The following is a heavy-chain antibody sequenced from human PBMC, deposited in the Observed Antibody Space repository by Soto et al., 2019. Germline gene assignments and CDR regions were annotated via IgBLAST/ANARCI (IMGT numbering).Heavy chain of an antibody. V-gene: IGHV3-30-3*01. Sequence: PGGSLRLSCAASGITFSGYAMHWVRQAPGKGLEWVALISNDGSNKYYADSVKGRFTISRDNAKNTLFLQMNSLRAEDTAVYYCAKGGRSHMDVWGKGTTVTVSS. CDR2: ISNDGSNK. D-gene: IGHD5-12*01. CDR3: AKGGRSHMDV. CDR1: GITFSGYA. J-gene: IGHJ6*03.